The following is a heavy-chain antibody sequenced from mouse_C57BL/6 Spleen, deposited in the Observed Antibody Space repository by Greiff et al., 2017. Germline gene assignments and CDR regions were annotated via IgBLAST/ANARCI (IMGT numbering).Heavy chain of an antibody. V-gene: IGHV1-4*01. CDR1: GYTFTSYS. J-gene: IGHJ3*01. D-gene: IGHD4-1*01. CDR3: ARSWDGFAY. CDR2: INPSSGYT. Sequence: QVQLQQSGAELVRPGASVKMSCKASGYTFTSYSMHWVKQRPGQGLEWIGYINPSSGYTKYNQKFKDKATLTADKSSSTAYMQLSSLTFEDSAVYYCARSWDGFAYWGQGTLVTVSA.